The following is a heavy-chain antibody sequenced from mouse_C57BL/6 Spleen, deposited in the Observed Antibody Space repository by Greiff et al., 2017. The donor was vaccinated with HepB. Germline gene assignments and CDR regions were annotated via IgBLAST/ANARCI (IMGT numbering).Heavy chain of an antibody. CDR3: ARVPFITTVVPFDY. Sequence: EVHLVESGGGLVKPGGSLKLSCAASGFTFSSYAMSWVRQTPEKRLEWVATISDGGSYTYYPDNVKGRFTISRDNAKNNLYLQMSHLKSEDTAMYYCARVPFITTVVPFDYWGQGTTLTVSS. J-gene: IGHJ2*01. CDR2: ISDGGSYT. CDR1: GFTFSSYA. D-gene: IGHD1-1*01. V-gene: IGHV5-4*01.